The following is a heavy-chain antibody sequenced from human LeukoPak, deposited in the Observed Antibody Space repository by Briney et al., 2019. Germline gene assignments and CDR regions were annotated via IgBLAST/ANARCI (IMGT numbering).Heavy chain of an antibody. J-gene: IGHJ4*02. D-gene: IGHD6-25*01. CDR3: AREGGFYRPLDY. V-gene: IGHV4-4*02. CDR2: VHLDGRT. Sequence: SETLSLTCGVSGGSVSSTNWWTWMRQPPGKGLEWIGEVHLDGRTNFNPSLKSRLTTSVDLSENHVSLKLTSVTAADTAVYYCAREGGFYRPLDYSGQGTLVTVSS. CDR1: GGSVSSTNW.